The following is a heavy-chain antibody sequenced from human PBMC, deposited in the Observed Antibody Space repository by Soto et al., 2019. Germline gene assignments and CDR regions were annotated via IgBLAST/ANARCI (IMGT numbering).Heavy chain of an antibody. CDR2: ISGSGGST. J-gene: IGHJ3*02. Sequence: GGSLRLSCAASGFTFSSYAMSWVRQAPGKGLEWVSAISGSGGSTYYADSVKGRFTISRDNSKNTLYLQMNSLRAEETAVYYCAYPPRELWFGESNDAFDIWGQGTMVTVSS. CDR3: AYPPRELWFGESNDAFDI. CDR1: GFTFSSYA. D-gene: IGHD3-10*01. V-gene: IGHV3-23*01.